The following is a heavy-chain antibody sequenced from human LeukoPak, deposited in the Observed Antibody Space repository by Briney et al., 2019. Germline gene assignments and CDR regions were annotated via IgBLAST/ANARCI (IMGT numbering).Heavy chain of an antibody. J-gene: IGHJ5*02. Sequence: ASVKVSFKASGGTFSSYAISWVRQAPGQGLEWMGRIIPILGIANYAQKFQGRVTITADKSTSTAYMELSSLRSEDTAVYYCATLGIAAAGTRNWFDPWGQGTLVTVSS. CDR3: ATLGIAAAGTRNWFDP. D-gene: IGHD6-13*01. CDR2: IIPILGIA. V-gene: IGHV1-69*04. CDR1: GGTFSSYA.